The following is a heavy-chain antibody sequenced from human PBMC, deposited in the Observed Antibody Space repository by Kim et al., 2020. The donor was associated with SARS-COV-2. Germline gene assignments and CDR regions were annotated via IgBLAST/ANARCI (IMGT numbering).Heavy chain of an antibody. CDR3: ANGGWLDY. J-gene: IGHJ4*02. Sequence: GGSLRLSCAASGFTFSAYWMSWVRQAPGKGLEWVANIKKDGGEKYYVDSVEGRFTISRDNAKNSLYLQMNSLRVEDTAVYYCANGGWLDYWGPGTLVTV. CDR1: GFTFSAYW. D-gene: IGHD6-19*01. CDR2: IKKDGGEK. V-gene: IGHV3-7*01.